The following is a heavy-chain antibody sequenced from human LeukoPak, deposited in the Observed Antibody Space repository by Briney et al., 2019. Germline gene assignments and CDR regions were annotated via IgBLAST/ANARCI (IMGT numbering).Heavy chain of an antibody. CDR3: AKDPTYSGSYVD. D-gene: IGHD1-26*01. CDR2: IRYDGSNK. V-gene: IGHV3-30*02. J-gene: IGHJ4*02. CDR1: GFIFSSYG. Sequence: GGSLRLFCAASGFIFSSYGMHWVRLAPGKGLEWVAFIRYDGSNKYYADSVKGRFTISRDNSKNTLYLQMNSLRAEDTAVYYCAKDPTYSGSYVDWGQGTLVTVSS.